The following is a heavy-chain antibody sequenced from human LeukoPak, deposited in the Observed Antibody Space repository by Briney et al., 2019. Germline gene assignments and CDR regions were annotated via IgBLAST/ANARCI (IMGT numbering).Heavy chain of an antibody. CDR2: ISGSGGST. D-gene: IGHD3/OR15-3a*01. V-gene: IGHV3-23*01. CDR1: GFTYSSYA. J-gene: IGHJ4*02. Sequence: GGSLRLSCAASGFTYSSYAMSWVRQAAGKGLEWVSAISGSGGSTYYADSVKGRFTISRDNSKNTLYLQMNSLRAEDTAVYYCATRTGGFDYWGQGTLVTVSS. CDR3: ATRTGGFDY.